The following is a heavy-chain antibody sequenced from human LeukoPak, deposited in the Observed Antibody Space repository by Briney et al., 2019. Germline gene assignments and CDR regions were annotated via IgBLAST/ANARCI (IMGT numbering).Heavy chain of an antibody. CDR2: IYYSGST. CDR3: ARTRSSSWYYFDY. Sequence: SETLSLTCTVSGGSISSYYWSWIRQPPGKGLEWIGYIYYSGSTNYNPSLKSRVTISVDTSKNQFPLKLSSVNAADTAVYYCARTRSSSWYYFDYWGQGTLVTVSS. J-gene: IGHJ4*02. V-gene: IGHV4-59*08. CDR1: GGSISSYY. D-gene: IGHD6-13*01.